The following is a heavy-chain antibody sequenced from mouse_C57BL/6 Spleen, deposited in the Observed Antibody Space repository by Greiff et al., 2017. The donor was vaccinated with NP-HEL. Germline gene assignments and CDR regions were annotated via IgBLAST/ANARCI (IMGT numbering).Heavy chain of an antibody. CDR3: AKMPYAMDY. CDR2: ISYDGSN. J-gene: IGHJ4*01. V-gene: IGHV3-6*01. CDR1: GYSITSGYY. Sequence: EVQLVESGPGLVKPSQSLSLTCSVTGYSITSGYYWNWIRQFPGNKLEWMGYISYDGSNNYNPSLKNRISITRDTSKNQFFLKLNSVTTEDTATYYCAKMPYAMDYWGQGTSVTVSS.